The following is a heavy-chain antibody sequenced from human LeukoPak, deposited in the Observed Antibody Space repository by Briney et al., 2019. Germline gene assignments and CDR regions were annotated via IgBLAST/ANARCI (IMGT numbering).Heavy chain of an antibody. J-gene: IGHJ6*04. CDR3: AELGITMIGGV. D-gene: IGHD3-10*02. Sequence: GGSLRLSCAASGFTFSSYEMNWVRQAPGKGLEWVSYISSSGSIIYYADSVRGRFTISRDNAKNSLYLQMNSLRAEDTAVYYCAELGITMIGGVWGKGTTVTISS. V-gene: IGHV3-48*03. CDR1: GFTFSSYE. CDR2: ISSSGSII.